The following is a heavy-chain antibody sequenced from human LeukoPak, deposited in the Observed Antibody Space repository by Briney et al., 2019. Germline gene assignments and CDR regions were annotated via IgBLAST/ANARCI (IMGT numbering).Heavy chain of an antibody. Sequence: PSETLSLTCTVSGGSISSFYWAWIRQPPGKGLEWIGYIYYSGSTNYNPSLKSRVTISVDTSKNQFSLKLSSVTAADTAVYYCARAVEMATITWFGPWGQGTLVTVSS. D-gene: IGHD5-24*01. CDR3: ARAVEMATITWFGP. CDR1: GGSISSFY. J-gene: IGHJ5*02. CDR2: IYYSGST. V-gene: IGHV4-59*08.